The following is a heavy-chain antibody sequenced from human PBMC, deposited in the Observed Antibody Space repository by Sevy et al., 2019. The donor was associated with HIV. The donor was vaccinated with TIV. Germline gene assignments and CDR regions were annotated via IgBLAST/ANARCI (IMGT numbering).Heavy chain of an antibody. D-gene: IGHD3-22*01. V-gene: IGHV3-11*01. J-gene: IGHJ4*02. CDR1: GFTFSDYY. CDR2: ISSSGSTI. Sequence: GGSLRLSCAASGFTFSDYYMSWIRQAPGKGLEWVSYISSSGSTIYYADSVKGRFTISRYNAKNSLYLQMNSLRAEDTAVYYCASYYYDSSAAIDYWGQGTLVTVSS. CDR3: ASYYYDSSAAIDY.